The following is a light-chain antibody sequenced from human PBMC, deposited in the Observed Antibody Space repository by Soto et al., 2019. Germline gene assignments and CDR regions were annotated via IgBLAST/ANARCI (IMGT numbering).Light chain of an antibody. CDR1: QDISKS. CDR2: DAS. V-gene: IGKV1-16*02. CDR3: QQYKSYPYT. J-gene: IGKJ3*01. Sequence: DIQMTQSPSSLSASVGDRVTVTCRASQDISKSLTWFQQRPGEAPKSLIYDASTLQSGVPSKFSGSGSGTDFTLTINSLQPEDFATYYCQQYKSYPYTFGPGTKVEIK.